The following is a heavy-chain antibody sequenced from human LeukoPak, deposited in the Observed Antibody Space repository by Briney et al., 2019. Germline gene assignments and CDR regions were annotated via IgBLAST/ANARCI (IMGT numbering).Heavy chain of an antibody. CDR3: ARRPLVGTTPFDS. CDR2: INYSGTT. Sequence: SETLSLTCTVSGGSISTNNYHWGWIRQPPGKGLEWIASINYSGTTYYNPSLQSRVTISVETSKKQFSLKLRLVNAADTAVYYCARRPLVGTTPFDSWGQGTLVTVSS. CDR1: GGSISTNNYH. V-gene: IGHV4-39*07. J-gene: IGHJ4*02. D-gene: IGHD1-26*01.